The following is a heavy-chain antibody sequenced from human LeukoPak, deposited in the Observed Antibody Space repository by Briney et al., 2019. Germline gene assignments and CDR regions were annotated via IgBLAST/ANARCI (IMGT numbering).Heavy chain of an antibody. Sequence: GGALRLSCAASGFTFSDYYMSWIRQAPGKGLEWVSYISRSGSTISYAAPVKGRFNISRDNAKNSLYLRMNRLRAEDTAVYYCARRTSSSRNFDYWGQGTLVTVSS. D-gene: IGHD6-6*01. CDR3: ARRTSSSRNFDY. CDR1: GFTFSDYY. V-gene: IGHV3-11*01. J-gene: IGHJ4*02. CDR2: ISRSGSTI.